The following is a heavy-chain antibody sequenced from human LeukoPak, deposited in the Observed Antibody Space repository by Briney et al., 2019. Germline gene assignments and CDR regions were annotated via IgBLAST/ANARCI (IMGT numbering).Heavy chain of an antibody. D-gene: IGHD1-26*01. Sequence: PGGSLRLSCAASGFTFSRYWMSWVRQAPGKGLGWVANINEDGGAKYYVDSVKGRFTISRDNAKNSQYLQMNSLRVEDTGVYYCASWGEGALDNWGQGTLVTVSS. CDR1: GFTFSRYW. CDR3: ASWGEGALDN. CDR2: INEDGGAK. V-gene: IGHV3-7*01. J-gene: IGHJ4*02.